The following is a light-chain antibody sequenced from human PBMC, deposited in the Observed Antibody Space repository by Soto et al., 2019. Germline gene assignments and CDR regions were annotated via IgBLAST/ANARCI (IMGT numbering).Light chain of an antibody. Sequence: VVMTQSPATLSVSPGERATFSCRASQSVYSNLAWYQQKPGQAPRLLIYGASSRASRVPVRFSGSGSGTEFTLTISSVESEDFAVYYCQKYNSWPRTFGQGTKVEIK. J-gene: IGKJ1*01. CDR2: GAS. CDR3: QKYNSWPRT. V-gene: IGKV3-15*01. CDR1: QSVYSN.